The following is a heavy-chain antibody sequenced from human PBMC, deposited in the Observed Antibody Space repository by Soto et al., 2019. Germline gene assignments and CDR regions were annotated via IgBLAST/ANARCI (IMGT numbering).Heavy chain of an antibody. J-gene: IGHJ5*02. CDR1: GGSFSRYY. D-gene: IGHD3-3*01. V-gene: IGHV4-59*01. CDR2: IYYSGST. Sequence: SETLSLTCTISGGSFSRYYFSWVRQPPGKGLEWIGYIYYSGSTNYNRSLKSRVTISVDTSKNQFSLKLSSVTAADTAVYYCARFSDFWSGEKWFDPWGQGTLVTVS. CDR3: ARFSDFWSGEKWFDP.